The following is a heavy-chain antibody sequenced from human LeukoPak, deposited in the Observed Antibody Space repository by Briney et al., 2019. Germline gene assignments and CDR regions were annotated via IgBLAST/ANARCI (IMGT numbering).Heavy chain of an antibody. CDR1: GFTFSSYA. J-gene: IGHJ6*02. CDR2: ISTNGGRT. Sequence: PGGSLRLSCAASGFTFSSYAMHWVRQAPGKGLEYISAISTNGGRTYYANSVKGRFTISRDNSKNTMYLQMGGLRAEDMGVYYCARPELEDGMDVWGQGTTVIVSS. V-gene: IGHV3-64*01. CDR3: ARPELEDGMDV. D-gene: IGHD6-13*01.